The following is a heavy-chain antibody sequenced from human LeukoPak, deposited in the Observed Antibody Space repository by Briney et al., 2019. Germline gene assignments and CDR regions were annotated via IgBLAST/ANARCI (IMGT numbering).Heavy chain of an antibody. CDR1: GYTFTSYY. CDR2: INPSGGST. V-gene: IGHV1-46*01. J-gene: IGHJ4*02. D-gene: IGHD6-19*01. CDR3: ARDPMEQWLVRPIYYFDY. Sequence: GASVKVSCKASGYTFTSYYTHWVRQAPGQGLEWMGIINPSGGSTSYAQKFQGRVTMTRDTSTSTVYMELSSLRSEDTAVYYCARDPMEQWLVRPIYYFDYWGQGTLVTVSS.